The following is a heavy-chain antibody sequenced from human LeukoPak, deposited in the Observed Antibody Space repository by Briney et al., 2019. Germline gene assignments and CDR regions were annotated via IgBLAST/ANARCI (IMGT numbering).Heavy chain of an antibody. D-gene: IGHD1-26*01. V-gene: IGHV3-7*01. CDR2: INEDGRET. Sequence: PGGSLRLSCAASGFTFTTYWMSWVRQAPGKGLEWVANINEDGRETYYVDSVKGRFSISRDNAKNSLYLQMNSLRAEDTAVYYCARAGQVGATDYWGQGTLVTVSS. J-gene: IGHJ4*02. CDR3: ARAGQVGATDY. CDR1: GFTFTTYW.